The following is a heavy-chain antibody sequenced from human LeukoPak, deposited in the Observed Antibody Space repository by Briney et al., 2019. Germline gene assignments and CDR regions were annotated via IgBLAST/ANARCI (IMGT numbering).Heavy chain of an antibody. CDR1: GYSISSGYY. V-gene: IGHV4-38-2*01. Sequence: SETLSLTCAVSGYSISSGYYWGWIRQPPGKGLEWSGSIYPSGSTYYNPSLKSRVTISVDTSKNQFSLKLSSVTAADTAVYYCARHLSAAIPDYWGQGTLVTVSS. D-gene: IGHD2-2*02. J-gene: IGHJ4*02. CDR2: IYPSGST. CDR3: ARHLSAAIPDY.